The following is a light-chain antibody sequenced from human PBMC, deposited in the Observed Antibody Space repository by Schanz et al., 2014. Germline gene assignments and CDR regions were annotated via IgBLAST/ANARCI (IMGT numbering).Light chain of an antibody. CDR2: AAS. J-gene: IGKJ5*01. CDR1: QSVARSY. Sequence: ENVLTQSPGTLSLSPGERATLSCRASQSVARSYLAWYQQKPGQAPRLLIYAASTRATGIPARFSGSGSGLEFALTLSSQQAEDDRVEYCSQLLSGRETVGQGT. CDR3: SQLLSGRET. V-gene: IGKV3-20*01.